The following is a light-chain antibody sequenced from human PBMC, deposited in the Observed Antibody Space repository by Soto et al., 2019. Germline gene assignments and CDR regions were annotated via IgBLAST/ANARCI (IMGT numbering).Light chain of an antibody. V-gene: IGKV3-20*01. CDR1: QSLNTNY. Sequence: EIVLTQSPGTLFLSPGERATLSCRASQSLNTNYLAWYQQKPGQAPRLLIYGASSRATDIPDRFSGSGSGTDFTLTISRLEPEDFAVYYCHQYDNSPRTFGQGTKVDI. J-gene: IGKJ1*01. CDR3: HQYDNSPRT. CDR2: GAS.